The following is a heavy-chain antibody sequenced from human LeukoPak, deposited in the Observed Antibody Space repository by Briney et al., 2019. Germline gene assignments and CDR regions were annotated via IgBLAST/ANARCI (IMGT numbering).Heavy chain of an antibody. CDR2: ISYDGSNK. D-gene: IGHD3-9*01. V-gene: IGHV3-30-3*01. CDR1: GFTFSSYA. Sequence: GGSLRLSCAASGFTFSSYAMHWVRQAPGKGLEWVAVISYDGSNKYYADSVKGRFTISRDNSKNTLYLEMNSLRAEDTAMYYCARDRINYDILTGYWYFDLWGRGTLVTVSS. CDR3: ARDRINYDILTGYWYFDL. J-gene: IGHJ2*01.